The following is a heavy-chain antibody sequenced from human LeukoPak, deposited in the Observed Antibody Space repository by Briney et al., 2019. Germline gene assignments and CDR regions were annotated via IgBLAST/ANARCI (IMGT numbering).Heavy chain of an antibody. V-gene: IGHV4-59*01. CDR2: IYYSGST. CDR3: ARNPNNGYFDY. D-gene: IGHD1-14*01. J-gene: IGHJ4*02. Sequence: SETLSLTCAVSGGSISSYYWSWIRQSPGKGLEWIGNIYYSGSTSYNPSLKSRATISLARSKNQFSLKLSSMTAADTAVYYCARNPNNGYFDYWGQGTLVTVSS. CDR1: GGSISSYY.